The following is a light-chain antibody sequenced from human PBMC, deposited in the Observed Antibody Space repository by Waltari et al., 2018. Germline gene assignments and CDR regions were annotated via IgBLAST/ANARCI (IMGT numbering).Light chain of an antibody. CDR1: QSIIKY. Sequence: EIVFTQSPGTLSLSPGERATLSCRASQSIIKYLAWYQKNPGQAPRPLIYQTSLRAAGIPDRFSGSGSGTDFSLFISRLEPEDFAVYYCQHYVSLPATFGQGTKVEIK. CDR2: QTS. J-gene: IGKJ1*01. V-gene: IGKV3-20*01. CDR3: QHYVSLPAT.